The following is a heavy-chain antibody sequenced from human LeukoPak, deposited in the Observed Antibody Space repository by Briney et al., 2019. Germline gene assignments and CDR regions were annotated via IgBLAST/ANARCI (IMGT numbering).Heavy chain of an antibody. D-gene: IGHD2-2*01. CDR1: AFTFRNYA. J-gene: IGHJ4*02. CDR2: IRHDERNI. Sequence: GGSLRLSCAASAFTFRNYAMHWVRQAPGKGLQWVAVIRHDERNIYYADSVKGRFTISRDNSKNTLYLQMNSLRAEDTAVYYCAKDRTGLLVVPAALDYWGQGTLVTVPS. CDR3: AKDRTGLLVVPAALDY. V-gene: IGHV3-30*02.